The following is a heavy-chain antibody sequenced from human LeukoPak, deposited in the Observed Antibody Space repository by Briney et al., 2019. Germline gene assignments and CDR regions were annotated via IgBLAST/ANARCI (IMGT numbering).Heavy chain of an antibody. CDR2: FYHSGGT. D-gene: IGHD5-12*01. V-gene: IGHV4-30-2*01. CDR1: GGSISNGGYS. Sequence: SETLSLTCAVSGGSISNGGYSWSWIRQPPGKGLEWIGTFYHSGGTYYKPSLKGRVILSVDRSKNQFSLQLNSVTPEDTAVYYCARDWDGYDSFDYWGQGTLVTVSS. CDR3: ARDWDGYDSFDY. J-gene: IGHJ4*02.